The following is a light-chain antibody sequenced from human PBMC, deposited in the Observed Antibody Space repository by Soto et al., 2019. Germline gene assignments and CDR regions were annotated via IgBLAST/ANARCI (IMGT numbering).Light chain of an antibody. V-gene: IGKV1-5*03. CDR1: QSLSSR. CDR2: EAS. Sequence: DIQMTQSPSTLSASVGDRVTITCRASQSLSSRLAWYQQKPGKAPKVLIYEASSLETGVPSRFSGSGSGTEFTLTISSLQPDDFATYYFQQYNSFPYTFGQGTKLDLK. J-gene: IGKJ2*01. CDR3: QQYNSFPYT.